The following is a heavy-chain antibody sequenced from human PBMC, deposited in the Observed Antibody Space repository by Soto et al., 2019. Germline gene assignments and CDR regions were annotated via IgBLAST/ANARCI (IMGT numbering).Heavy chain of an antibody. CDR1: GGSISSYY. V-gene: IGHV4-59*01. CDR3: ARAPEPNYYCYGMDD. Sequence: SETLSLTCTDSGGSISSYYWSWIRQPPGKGLEWIGYIYYSGSTNYNPSLKSRVTISVDPSKNQFSLKLSSVTAADTAAYYCARAPEPNYYCYGMDDWGKGTTVTVAS. CDR2: IYYSGST. J-gene: IGHJ6*04.